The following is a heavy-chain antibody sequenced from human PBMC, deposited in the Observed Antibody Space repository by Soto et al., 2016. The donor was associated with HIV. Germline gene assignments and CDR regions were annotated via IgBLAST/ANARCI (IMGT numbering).Heavy chain of an antibody. CDR3: ARVSTRDILTGYYRGADY. Sequence: EVQLVESGGGLVKPGGSLRLSCAASGFTFSSYSMNWVRQAPGKGLEWVSSISSSSSYIYYADSVKGRFTISRDNAKNSLYLQMNSLRAEDTAVYYCARVSTRDILTGYYRGADYWGQGTLVTVSS. CDR1: GFTFSSYS. CDR2: ISSSSSYI. D-gene: IGHD3-9*01. V-gene: IGHV3-21*01. J-gene: IGHJ4*02.